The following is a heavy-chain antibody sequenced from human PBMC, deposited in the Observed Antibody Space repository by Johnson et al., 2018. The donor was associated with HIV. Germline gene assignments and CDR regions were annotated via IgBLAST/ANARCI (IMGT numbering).Heavy chain of an antibody. CDR3: ARGGDIVLVVYAMGHDAFDI. D-gene: IGHD2-8*02. Sequence: MQLVESGGGLVQPGGSLRLSCAASGFTFSSYAMSWVRQAPGKGLEWVSAISGSGGSTYYADSVKGRFTISRDNSKNTLYLQMNSLRAEDTAVYYCARGGDIVLVVYAMGHDAFDIWGQGTMVTVSS. J-gene: IGHJ3*02. CDR2: ISGSGGST. V-gene: IGHV3-23*04. CDR1: GFTFSSYA.